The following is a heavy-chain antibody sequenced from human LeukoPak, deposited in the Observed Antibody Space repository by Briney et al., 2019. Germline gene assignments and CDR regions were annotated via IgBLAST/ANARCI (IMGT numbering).Heavy chain of an antibody. CDR3: ARGRNYCSSTSCYGVWFDP. CDR1: GGTFSSYA. Sequence: ASVKVSCKASGGTFSSYAISWVRQAPGQGLEWMGGIIPIFGTANYAQKFQGRVTITTDESTSTAYMELSSLRSEDTAVYYCARGRNYCSSTSCYGVWFDPWGQGTLVTVSS. CDR2: IIPIFGTA. V-gene: IGHV1-69*05. J-gene: IGHJ5*02. D-gene: IGHD2-2*01.